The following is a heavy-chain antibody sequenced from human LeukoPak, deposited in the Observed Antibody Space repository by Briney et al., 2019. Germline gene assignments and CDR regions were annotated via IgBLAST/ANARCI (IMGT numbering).Heavy chain of an antibody. CDR1: GGSISSYY. D-gene: IGHD1-26*01. CDR2: IYYSGST. CDR3: ARAPGGFDY. Sequence: SETLSLTCTVSGGSISSYYWSWTRQPPGKGLEWIGYIYYSGSTNYNPSLKSRVTISVDTSKNQFSLKLSSVTAADTAVYYCARAPGGFDYWGQGTLVTVSS. V-gene: IGHV4-59*01. J-gene: IGHJ4*02.